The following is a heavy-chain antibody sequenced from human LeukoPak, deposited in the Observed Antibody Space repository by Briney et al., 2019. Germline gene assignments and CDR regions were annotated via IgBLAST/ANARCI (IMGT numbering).Heavy chain of an antibody. J-gene: IGHJ5*02. Sequence: SQTLSLTCTVSGGSISSGSYYWSWIRQPAGKGLEWIGRIYTSGSTNYNPSLKSRVTISVDTSKNQFSLKLSSVTAADTAVYYCAREGIDPWGQGTLVTVSS. CDR1: GGSISSGSYY. CDR3: AREGIDP. V-gene: IGHV4-61*02. CDR2: IYTSGST.